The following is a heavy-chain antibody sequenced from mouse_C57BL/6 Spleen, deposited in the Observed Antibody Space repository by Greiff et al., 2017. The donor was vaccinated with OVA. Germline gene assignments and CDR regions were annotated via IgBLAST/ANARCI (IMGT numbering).Heavy chain of an antibody. D-gene: IGHD2-4*01. CDR2: IRNKANGYTT. Sequence: EVQVVESGGGLVQPGGSLSLSCAASGFTFTDYYMSWVRQPPGKALEWLGFIRNKANGYTTEYSASVKGRFTISRDNSQSILYLQMNALRAEDSATYYCARIRDYPFAMDYWGQGTSVTVSS. CDR3: ARIRDYPFAMDY. CDR1: GFTFTDYY. V-gene: IGHV7-3*01. J-gene: IGHJ4*01.